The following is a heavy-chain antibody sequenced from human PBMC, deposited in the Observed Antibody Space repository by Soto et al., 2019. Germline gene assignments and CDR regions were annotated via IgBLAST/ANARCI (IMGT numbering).Heavy chain of an antibody. D-gene: IGHD1-1*01. J-gene: IGHJ6*02. CDR2: ISYDGYNT. V-gene: IGHV3-30-3*01. CDR3: ARVNPGPTLYYYYGLDV. Sequence: QVHLVESGGSVVQPGRSLRLSCAASGFTFDTFAIHWVRQTPGKVLEWVALISYDGYNTYYADSVKGRFTISRDNSKNTLYLQMTSLRPDDTGVYYCARVNPGPTLYYYYGLDVWGQGTSVTVSS. CDR1: GFTFDTFA.